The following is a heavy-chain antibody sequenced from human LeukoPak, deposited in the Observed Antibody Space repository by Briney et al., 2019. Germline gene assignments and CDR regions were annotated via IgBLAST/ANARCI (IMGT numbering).Heavy chain of an antibody. D-gene: IGHD6-13*01. V-gene: IGHV3-7*01. CDR3: ARDGLYSSSWCNWFDP. CDR1: GFTFSSYW. Sequence: PGGSLRLSCAASGFTFSSYWMSWVRQAPGKGLEWVANIKQDGSEKYYVDSVKGRFTISRDNAKNSLFLQMNSLRAEDTGVYYCARDGLYSSSWCNWFDPWGQGTLVTVSS. J-gene: IGHJ5*02. CDR2: IKQDGSEK.